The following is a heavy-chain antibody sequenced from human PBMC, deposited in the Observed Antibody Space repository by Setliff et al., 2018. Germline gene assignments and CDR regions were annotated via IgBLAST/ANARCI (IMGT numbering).Heavy chain of an antibody. V-gene: IGHV1-8*02. CDR3: ARGIEAGVDY. CDR1: GYTFPNYD. D-gene: IGHD6-13*01. J-gene: IGHJ4*02. CDR2: MSPNNDNT. Sequence: ASVKVSCKASGYTFPNYDINWVRQAPRQGLEWMGWMSPNNDNTVYTQKFQDRVIMTRNPSIITVYMELSSLSSEDTAVYYCARGIEAGVDYWGQGTQVTVSS.